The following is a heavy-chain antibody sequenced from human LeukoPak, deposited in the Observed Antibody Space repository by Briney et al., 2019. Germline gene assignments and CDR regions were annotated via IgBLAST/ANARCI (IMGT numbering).Heavy chain of an antibody. CDR3: ARELYYYGSGIRH. V-gene: IGHV3-7*01. J-gene: IGHJ1*01. Sequence: GRSLRLSCTASGFTFGDYAMSWFRQAAGTGLGWVANIKQDGSEKYYVDSVKGRFTISRDNAKNSLYLQMNSLRAEDTAVYYCARELYYYGSGIRHWGQGTLVTVSS. CDR1: GFTFGDYA. D-gene: IGHD3-10*01. CDR2: IKQDGSEK.